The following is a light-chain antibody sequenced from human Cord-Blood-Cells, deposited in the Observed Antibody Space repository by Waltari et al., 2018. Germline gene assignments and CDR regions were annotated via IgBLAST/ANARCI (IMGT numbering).Light chain of an antibody. J-gene: IGLJ2*01. CDR2: DVS. CDR3: SSYTSSSTRV. V-gene: IGLV2-14*01. CDR1: RSDVGCYHY. Sequence: QPALPPPAPLSGSPGQSITISCTGTRSDVGCYHYVSCYQQHPGKAPKLMIYDVSNRPSGVSNRFSGSNSGNTASLTISGLQAEDEADYYCSSYTSSSTRVFGGGTKLTVL.